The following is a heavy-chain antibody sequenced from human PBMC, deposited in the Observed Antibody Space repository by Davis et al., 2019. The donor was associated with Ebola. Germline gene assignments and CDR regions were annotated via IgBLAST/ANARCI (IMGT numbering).Heavy chain of an antibody. CDR1: GGSFSGYY. V-gene: IGHV4-34*01. J-gene: IGHJ4*02. CDR3: ARVRGVASYGYPGRFDY. D-gene: IGHD5-18*01. CDR2: INHSGST. Sequence: MPSETLSLTCAVYGGSFSGYYWSWIRQPPGKGLEWIGEINHSGSTNYNPSLKSRVTISVDTSKNQFSLKLRSVTAADTAVYYCARVRGVASYGYPGRFDYWGQGTLVTVSS.